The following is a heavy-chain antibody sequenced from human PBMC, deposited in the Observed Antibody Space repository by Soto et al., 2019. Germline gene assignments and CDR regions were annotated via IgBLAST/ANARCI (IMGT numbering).Heavy chain of an antibody. J-gene: IGHJ3*02. CDR1: GDSLSINS. Sequence: SQTLSLTCAISGDSLSINSWNWIMQSPSRGLEWLGRTYYRSKWYNDYAISVKSRITISPDTSRTQFSLQLNSVTPEDTAVYYCARGVAMIVVVNSLDFEAFDIWGQGTMVTVS. D-gene: IGHD3-22*01. CDR2: TYYRSKWYN. V-gene: IGHV6-1*01. CDR3: ARGVAMIVVVNSLDFEAFDI.